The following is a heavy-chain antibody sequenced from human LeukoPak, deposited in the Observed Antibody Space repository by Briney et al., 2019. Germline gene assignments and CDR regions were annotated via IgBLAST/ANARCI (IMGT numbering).Heavy chain of an antibody. CDR3: ARGLRRLAGYGYYYYYYMDV. V-gene: IGHV4-39*07. CDR2: ISYSGRT. J-gene: IGHJ6*03. CDR1: GGSISSSSYY. Sequence: PSETLSLTCTVSGGSISSSSYYWGWIRQPPGKGLEWIGTISYSGRTYYNPSLKSRVTISVDTSKNQFSLELFSVTAADTALYYCARGLRRLAGYGYYYYYYMDVWAKGTTVSVSS. D-gene: IGHD5-18*01.